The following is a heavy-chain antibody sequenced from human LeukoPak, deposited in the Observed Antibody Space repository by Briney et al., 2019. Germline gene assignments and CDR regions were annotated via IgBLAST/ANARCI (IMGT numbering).Heavy chain of an antibody. J-gene: IGHJ4*02. CDR3: ARGSWYLGTALDY. D-gene: IGHD6-13*01. CDR2: ISHSGST. Sequence: PSETLSLTCAVYGGSFSGYYWSWIRQPPGKGLEWIGEISHSGSTNYNPSLKSRVTISVDTSKNHFSLKLSSVTAADTAVYYCARGSWYLGTALDYWGQGTLVTVSS. CDR1: GGSFSGYY. V-gene: IGHV4-34*01.